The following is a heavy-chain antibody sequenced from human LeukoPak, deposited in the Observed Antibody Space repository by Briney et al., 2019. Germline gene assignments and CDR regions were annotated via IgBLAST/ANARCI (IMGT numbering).Heavy chain of an antibody. Sequence: GGSLRLSCAASGFTFNSYAMHWVRQAPGKGLECVAVISYDGSNKYYADSVKGRFTISRDNSKNTLYLQMNSLRAEDTAVYYCARDGGSGSYWTRVPYYYYYGMDVWGQGTTVTVSS. V-gene: IGHV3-30*04. CDR1: GFTFNSYA. J-gene: IGHJ6*02. CDR2: ISYDGSNK. CDR3: ARDGGSGSYWTRVPYYYYYGMDV. D-gene: IGHD1-26*01.